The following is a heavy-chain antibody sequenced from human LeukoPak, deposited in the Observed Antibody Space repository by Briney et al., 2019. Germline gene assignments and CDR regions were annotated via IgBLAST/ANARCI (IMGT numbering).Heavy chain of an antibody. J-gene: IGHJ4*02. CDR3: ATGNTISSYYFDY. CDR1: GFTFSSYA. V-gene: IGHV3-30-3*01. D-gene: IGHD3-3*01. CDR2: ISYDGSNK. Sequence: GGSLRLSCAASGFTFSSYAMHWVRQAPGKGLEWVAVISYDGSNKYYADSVKGRFTISRDNSKNTLYLQMNSLRAEDTAVYYCATGNTISSYYFDYWGQGTLVTVSS.